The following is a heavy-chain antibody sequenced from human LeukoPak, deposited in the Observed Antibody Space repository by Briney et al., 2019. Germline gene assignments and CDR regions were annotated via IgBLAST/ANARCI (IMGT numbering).Heavy chain of an antibody. Sequence: GGPLRLSCEAPGFTFSATYMSWIGQAPGKGFKWVSYNSHTGTTTMYGDSVQGRFTVSRDNANNLLFLQMNSLRAEDTAVYFCVRTARLIDYWGQGTLVTVSS. CDR2: NSHTGTTT. CDR1: GFTFSATY. J-gene: IGHJ4*02. CDR3: VRTARLIDY. D-gene: IGHD3-3*01. V-gene: IGHV3-11*01.